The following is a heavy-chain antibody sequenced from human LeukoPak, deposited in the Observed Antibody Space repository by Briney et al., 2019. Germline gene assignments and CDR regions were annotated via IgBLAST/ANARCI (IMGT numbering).Heavy chain of an antibody. CDR3: ATGDYFDY. V-gene: IGHV1-2*04. J-gene: IGHJ4*02. CDR2: INPNGDGT. Sequence: ASVKVSCKASGYTFSGHYVHWVRQAPGQGLEWMGRINPNGDGTNYAQKFQGWVTMTRDTSMSTAYMELSRLSSDDTAVYYCATGDYFDYWGQGTLVTVSS. CDR1: GYTFSGHY.